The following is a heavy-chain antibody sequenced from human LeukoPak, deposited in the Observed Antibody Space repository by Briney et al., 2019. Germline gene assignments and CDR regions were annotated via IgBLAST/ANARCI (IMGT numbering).Heavy chain of an antibody. D-gene: IGHD2-21*01. CDR2: IYDSENT. CDR1: GDFISGGDYY. J-gene: IGHJ5*02. V-gene: IGHV4-30-4*08. CDR3: AREKGYSYDNWFAP. Sequence: SETLSLTCTVSGDFISGGDYYWNWIRQSPGKGLEWIGYIYDSENTYYNPSLESRVTISMDTSKNQFSLKLSSVTAADTAVYYCAREKGYSYDNWFAPWGQGTVVTVSS.